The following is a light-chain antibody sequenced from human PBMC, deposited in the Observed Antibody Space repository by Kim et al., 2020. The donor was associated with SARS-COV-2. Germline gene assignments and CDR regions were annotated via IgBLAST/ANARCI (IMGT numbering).Light chain of an antibody. V-gene: IGKV3-11*01. Sequence: LSPGETATPSCRASQTVSNHLAWYQQKPGQAPRLLIYGASNRATGIPARFSGSGSGTDFTLTISSLEPEDFAVYYCQQRTNRITFGQGTRLEIK. CDR2: GAS. CDR3: QQRTNRIT. CDR1: QTVSNH. J-gene: IGKJ5*01.